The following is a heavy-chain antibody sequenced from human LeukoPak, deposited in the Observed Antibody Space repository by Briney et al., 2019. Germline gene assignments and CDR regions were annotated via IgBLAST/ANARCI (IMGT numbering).Heavy chain of an antibody. J-gene: IGHJ4*02. CDR2: IYSGGST. Sequence: PGGSLRLSCAASGFTFSTYTMTWVRQAPGKGLEWVSVIYSGGSTYYADSVKGRFTISRDNSKNTPYLQMNSLRAEDTAVYYCARVVPPGCHFDYWGQGTLVTVSS. CDR1: GFTFSTYT. CDR3: ARVVPPGCHFDY. D-gene: IGHD2-15*01. V-gene: IGHV3-53*01.